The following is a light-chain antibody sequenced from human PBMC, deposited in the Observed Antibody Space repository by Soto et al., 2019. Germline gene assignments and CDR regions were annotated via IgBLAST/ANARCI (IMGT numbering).Light chain of an antibody. Sequence: QSVLTQPPSASGTPGQRVTISCSGSSSNIXIXXVNWYQQLPGTAPKLLIYGDNQRPSGVPDRFSGSKSGTSASLAISGLQSEDEADYYCAAWDDSLNGVVFGGGTKLTVL. CDR1: SSNIXIXX. CDR2: GDN. CDR3: AAWDDSLNGVV. V-gene: IGLV1-44*01. J-gene: IGLJ2*01.